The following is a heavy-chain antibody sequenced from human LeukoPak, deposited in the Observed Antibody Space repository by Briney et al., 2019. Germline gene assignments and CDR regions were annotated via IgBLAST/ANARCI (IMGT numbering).Heavy chain of an antibody. Sequence: ASVKVSCKASGGTFISYAISWVRQAPGQGLEWMGGIIPIFGTANYAQKFQGRVTITTDESTSTAYMELSSLRSEDTAVYYCASNSGSYLYYFDYWGQGTLVTVSS. CDR1: GGTFISYA. CDR2: IIPIFGTA. CDR3: ASNSGSYLYYFDY. J-gene: IGHJ4*02. D-gene: IGHD3-10*01. V-gene: IGHV1-69*05.